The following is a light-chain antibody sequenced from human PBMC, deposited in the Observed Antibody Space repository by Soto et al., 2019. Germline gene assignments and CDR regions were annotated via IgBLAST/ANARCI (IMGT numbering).Light chain of an antibody. V-gene: IGKV3-20*01. Sequence: EIVLTQSPGTLSLSPGERATLSCRASQIISYNYLAWYQQKPGQAPRLLIHGASSRATGTPDRFSGSGSGTDCTLTISRLEPEDFAVYYCQQSGSSPWTFGQGTKVEIK. CDR2: GAS. CDR3: QQSGSSPWT. CDR1: QIISYNY. J-gene: IGKJ1*01.